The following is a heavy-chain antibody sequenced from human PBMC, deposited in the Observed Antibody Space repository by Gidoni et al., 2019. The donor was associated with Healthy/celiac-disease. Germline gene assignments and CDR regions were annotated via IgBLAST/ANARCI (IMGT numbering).Heavy chain of an antibody. CDR3: ARVASYYYDSSGLNWFDP. CDR1: GYTFTSYA. Sequence: QVQLVQSGAEVKKPGASVQVSRKASGYTFTSYAMHWVRQAPGQRLEWMGWINAGNGNTKYSQKFQGRVTITRDTSASTAYMELSSLRSEDTAVYYCARVASYYYDSSGLNWFDPWGQGTLVTVSS. D-gene: IGHD3-22*01. V-gene: IGHV1-3*01. J-gene: IGHJ5*02. CDR2: INAGNGNT.